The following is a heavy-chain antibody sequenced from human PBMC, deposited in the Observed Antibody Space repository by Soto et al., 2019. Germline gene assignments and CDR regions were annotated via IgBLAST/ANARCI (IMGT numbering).Heavy chain of an antibody. CDR3: AKGASSSSFEY. CDR1: GFPFSTYS. J-gene: IGHJ4*02. Sequence: EVHLLESGGGLVQPGGSLKLSCVASGFPFSTYSMSWVRQTPGKGLEWVSSTSGSGGSTYYADSVKGRFTFSRDNSKNTLYLQMNSLRAEDTALYYCAKGASSSSFEYWGQGTLVTVSS. D-gene: IGHD6-13*01. V-gene: IGHV3-23*01. CDR2: TSGSGGST.